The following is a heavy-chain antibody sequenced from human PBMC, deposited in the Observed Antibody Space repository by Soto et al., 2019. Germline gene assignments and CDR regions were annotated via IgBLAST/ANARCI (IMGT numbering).Heavy chain of an antibody. CDR2: LYYSGTT. V-gene: IGHV4-28*01. J-gene: IGHJ4*02. CDR3: ARREIQGPIDY. Sequence: QVQLQESGPGLVKPSDTLSLTCAVSGYSISSSNWWGWIRQPPGKGLEWIGYLYYSGTTYYNPSLKSRVTMSVDTSKNQFALKLTSVTAVDTAVYYCARREIQGPIDYWGQGTLVPVSS. D-gene: IGHD1-26*01. CDR1: GYSISSSNW.